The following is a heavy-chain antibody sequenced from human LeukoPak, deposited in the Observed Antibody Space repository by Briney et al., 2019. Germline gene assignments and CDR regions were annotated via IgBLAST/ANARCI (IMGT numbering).Heavy chain of an antibody. CDR3: ARRVWGSNRYTDC. Sequence: ETLSLTCTVSGGSISSYYWSWIRQPPGKGLEWVSIIYTGGNTYHADSVKGRFTISRDNSKNTLYLQMNSLRAEDTAVYYCARRVWGSNRYTDCWGQGTLVTVSS. J-gene: IGHJ4*02. CDR1: GGSISSYY. CDR2: IYTGGNT. V-gene: IGHV3-53*01. D-gene: IGHD3-16*02.